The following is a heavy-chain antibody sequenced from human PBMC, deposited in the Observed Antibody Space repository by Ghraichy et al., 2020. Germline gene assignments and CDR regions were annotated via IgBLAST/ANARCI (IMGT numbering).Heavy chain of an antibody. V-gene: IGHV3-30*18. CDR1: GFTFDRYG. CDR2: VSGDGIDA. Sequence: GGSLRLSCAASGFTFDRYGMHWVRQAPGEGLEWVAVVSGDGIDAYYADSVKGRFTISRDNSKNTLYLQMNSLRAEDTAMYYCAKYRTTRYGMAVWGQGTTVTVSS. J-gene: IGHJ6*02. D-gene: IGHD1-14*01. CDR3: AKYRTTRYGMAV.